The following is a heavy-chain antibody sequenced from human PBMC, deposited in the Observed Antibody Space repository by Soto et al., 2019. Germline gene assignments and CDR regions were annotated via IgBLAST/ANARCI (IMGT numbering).Heavy chain of an antibody. V-gene: IGHV1-3*01. J-gene: IGHJ4*02. D-gene: IGHD3-16*01. Sequence: ASVKVSFKASGYTFTSYAMHWVRQAPGQRLEWMGWINAGNGNTKYSQKFQGRVTITRDTSASTAYMELSSLRSEDTAVYYCARGPVGDGYVFDYWGQGTLVTVSS. CDR1: GYTFTSYA. CDR2: INAGNGNT. CDR3: ARGPVGDGYVFDY.